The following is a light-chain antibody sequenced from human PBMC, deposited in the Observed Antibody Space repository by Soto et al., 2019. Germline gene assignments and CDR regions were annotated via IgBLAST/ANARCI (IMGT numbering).Light chain of an antibody. V-gene: IGKV3-15*01. CDR2: DTS. Sequence: EVVMTQSPATLSVSPGERATLSCRASRGIGSTLAWYQQKPDQTPRLLIYDTSTRATGVPARFIGSASGTEFTLTITSLQSEDFAIYYCQHYVTWPLAFGGGTRVENK. CDR3: QHYVTWPLA. J-gene: IGKJ4*01. CDR1: RGIGST.